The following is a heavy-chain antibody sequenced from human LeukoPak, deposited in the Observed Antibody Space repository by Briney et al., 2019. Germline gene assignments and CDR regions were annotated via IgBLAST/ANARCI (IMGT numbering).Heavy chain of an antibody. CDR1: GGSISSDDYY. J-gene: IGHJ3*02. Sequence: SETLSLTCTVSGGSISSDDYYWSWIRQPPGKGLEWIGSIYYSGSTYYNPSLKSRVTISVDTSKNQFSLKLSSVTAADTAVYYCASHQPTFPDTAMVTTAFDIWGQGTMVTVSS. D-gene: IGHD5-18*01. CDR2: IYYSGST. V-gene: IGHV4-39*07. CDR3: ASHQPTFPDTAMVTTAFDI.